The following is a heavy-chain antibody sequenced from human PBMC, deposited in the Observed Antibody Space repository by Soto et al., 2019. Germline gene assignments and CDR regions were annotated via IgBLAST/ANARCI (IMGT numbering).Heavy chain of an antibody. CDR3: ARGMGMIRRHDS. Sequence: QVQLQESGPGLVKPSETLSLTCTVSGGSMSGGDYYWTWIRQSPGKGLEWIGNIYYTGTTYYNPSLKSRVTISVDTSNNQFSLSLNSVTATDTAVYYCARGMGMIRRHDSWGQGTLVIVST. D-gene: IGHD3-22*01. J-gene: IGHJ4*02. CDR2: IYYTGTT. V-gene: IGHV4-30-4*01. CDR1: GGSMSGGDYY.